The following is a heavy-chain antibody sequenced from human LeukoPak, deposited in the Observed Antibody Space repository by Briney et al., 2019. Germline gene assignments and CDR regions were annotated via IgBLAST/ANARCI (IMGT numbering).Heavy chain of an antibody. CDR1: GFTLSSYW. CDR3: AREDSGHFDY. Sequence: HPGGSLRLSCAASGFTLSSYWMSWVRQAPGKGLEWVANIKQDGSEKYYVDSVKGRFTISGDNAKNSLYLQMNSLRAEDTAVYYCAREDSGHFDYWGQGTLVTVSS. CDR2: IKQDGSEK. D-gene: IGHD2-21*01. V-gene: IGHV3-7*01. J-gene: IGHJ4*02.